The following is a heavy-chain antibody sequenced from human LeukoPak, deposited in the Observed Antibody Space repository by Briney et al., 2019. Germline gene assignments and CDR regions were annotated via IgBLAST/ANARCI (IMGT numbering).Heavy chain of an antibody. D-gene: IGHD2-15*01. CDR1: GGSIRSYY. Sequence: SETLSLTCTVSGGSIRSYYWSWIRQPAGKGLEWIGRIYTSGSTNYNPSLKSRVTMSVDTSKNQSSLKLSSVTAADTAVYYCARSGPNCSGGSCYYRRAFDIWGQGTMVAVSS. CDR3: ARSGPNCSGGSCYYRRAFDI. V-gene: IGHV4-4*07. CDR2: IYTSGST. J-gene: IGHJ3*02.